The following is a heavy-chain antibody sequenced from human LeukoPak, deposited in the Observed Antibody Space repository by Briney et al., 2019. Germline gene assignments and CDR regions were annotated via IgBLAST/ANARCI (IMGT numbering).Heavy chain of an antibody. V-gene: IGHV3-30*02. D-gene: IGHD2-2*01. CDR1: GFTFSTYG. J-gene: IGHJ6*03. CDR2: IRYDGSNK. CDR3: AKWGYCSSTTCLAIMDV. Sequence: GGSLRLSCAASGFTFSTYGMHWVRQAPGKGLEWVVFIRYDGSNKYHADSVKGRFTISRDNSKNTLYLQMNNLRAEDTAVYYCAKWGYCSSTTCLAIMDVWGKGTTVTVSS.